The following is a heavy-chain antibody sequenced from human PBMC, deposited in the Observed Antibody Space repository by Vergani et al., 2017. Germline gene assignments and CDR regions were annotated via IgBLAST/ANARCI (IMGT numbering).Heavy chain of an antibody. CDR2: IDWDDDK. CDR3: ARSGSVGPLGFDP. J-gene: IGHJ5*02. Sequence: QVTLKESGPALVKPTQTLTLTCTFSGFSLSTSGMRVSWIRQPPGKALEWLARIDWDDDKFYSTSLKTRLTISKDTSKNQVVLTMTNMDPVDTATYYCARSGSVGPLGFDPWGQGTLVTVSS. D-gene: IGHD2-15*01. V-gene: IGHV2-70*04. CDR1: GFSLSTSGMR.